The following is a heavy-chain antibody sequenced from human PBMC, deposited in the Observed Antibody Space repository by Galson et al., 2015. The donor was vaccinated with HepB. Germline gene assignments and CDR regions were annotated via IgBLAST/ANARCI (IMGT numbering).Heavy chain of an antibody. Sequence: SLRLSCAASGFILSSYGMHWVRQAPGKGLEWVAVISYDGSNKYYADSVKGRFTISRDNSKNTLYLQMNSLRAEDTAVYYCAKSGSKSHEGHYFDYWGQGTLVTVSS. V-gene: IGHV3-30*18. J-gene: IGHJ4*02. CDR2: ISYDGSNK. D-gene: IGHD1-26*01. CDR1: GFILSSYG. CDR3: AKSGSKSHEGHYFDY.